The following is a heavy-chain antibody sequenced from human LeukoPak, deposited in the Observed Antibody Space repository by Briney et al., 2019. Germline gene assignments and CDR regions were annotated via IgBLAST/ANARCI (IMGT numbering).Heavy chain of an antibody. J-gene: IGHJ4*02. CDR2: INPSGGST. D-gene: IGHD5-18*01. V-gene: IGHV1-46*01. CDR3: ARGQARGYSYGSPDY. CDR1: GYTFTSYY. Sequence: ASVKVSCKASGYTFTSYYMHWVRQAPGQGLEWMGLINPSGGSTSYAQKFQGRVTMTRDTSTSTVYMELSSLRSEDTAVYYCARGQARGYSYGSPDYWGQGTLVTVSS.